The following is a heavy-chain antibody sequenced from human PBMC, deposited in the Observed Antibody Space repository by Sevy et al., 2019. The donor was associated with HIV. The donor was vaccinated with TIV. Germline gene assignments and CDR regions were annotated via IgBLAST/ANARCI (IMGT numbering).Heavy chain of an antibody. D-gene: IGHD1-20*01. V-gene: IGHV3-30*02. CDR3: VKDIFAARWYYFES. CDR2: IRNDGSNQ. Sequence: GGSLRLSCAASGFTFSNHGMHWVRQAPGKGLEWLAFIRNDGSNQNYRDSVKGRFSISRDNSKDTLFLQMNSLRNEDTAFDYCVKDIFAARWYYFESWGQGSLVTVSS. CDR1: GFTFSNHG. J-gene: IGHJ4*02.